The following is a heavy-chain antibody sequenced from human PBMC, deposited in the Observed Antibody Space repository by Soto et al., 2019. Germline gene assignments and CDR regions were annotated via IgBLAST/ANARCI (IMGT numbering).Heavy chain of an antibody. Sequence: QVQVVQSGDEVKKPGASVKVSCKASGYTFTNYGFSWVRQAPGQVLEWMGWISGYNGNTKYAEKFQGRVTMTTDTSTRTADMELRSLRSDDTAVYYCAREGQAPYYYYGMDVWGQGTAVTVSS. V-gene: IGHV1-18*01. CDR2: ISGYNGNT. CDR1: GYTFTNYG. CDR3: AREGQAPYYYYGMDV. J-gene: IGHJ6*02.